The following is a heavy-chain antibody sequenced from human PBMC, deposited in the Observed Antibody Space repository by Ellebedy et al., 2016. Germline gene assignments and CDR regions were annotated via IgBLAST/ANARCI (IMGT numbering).Heavy chain of an antibody. D-gene: IGHD5-18*01. CDR2: IKQDGTEK. Sequence: GESLKISCAASGFTFSSYWMSWVRQAPGKGLEWVANIKQDGTEKYYVDSVKGRFTISRDNAKNSLYLHMNSLRAEDTAVYYCVRGGYDYGFAYWGQGTLVTVSS. V-gene: IGHV3-7*01. CDR3: VRGGYDYGFAY. CDR1: GFTFSSYW. J-gene: IGHJ4*02.